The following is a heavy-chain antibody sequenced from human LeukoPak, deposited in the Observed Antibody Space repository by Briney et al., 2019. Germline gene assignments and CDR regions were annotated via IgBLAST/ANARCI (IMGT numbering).Heavy chain of an antibody. D-gene: IGHD1-1*01. Sequence: GGSLRLSCAASGFTFSRNAMNWVRQAPGKGLEWVSFIGTGGDTNYADSVKGRFTISRDNSKNTVYLQMSSLRAEDTALYYCARSLKYNLVGFDYWGQGTLVTVSS. V-gene: IGHV3-23*01. CDR3: ARSLKYNLVGFDY. CDR2: IGTGGDT. CDR1: GFTFSRNA. J-gene: IGHJ4*02.